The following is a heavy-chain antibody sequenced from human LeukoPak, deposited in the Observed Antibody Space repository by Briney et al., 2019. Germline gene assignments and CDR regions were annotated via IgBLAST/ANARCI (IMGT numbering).Heavy chain of an antibody. V-gene: IGHV4-59*01. CDR3: ARGVAAAGTVFDY. Sequence: PSETLSLTCTVSGGSISSYYWSWIRQPPGKGLEWIGYTYYSGSTNYNPSLKSRVTISVDTSKNQFSLKLSSVTAADTAVYYCARGVAAAGTVFDYWGQGTLVTVSS. D-gene: IGHD6-13*01. CDR2: TYYSGST. CDR1: GGSISSYY. J-gene: IGHJ4*02.